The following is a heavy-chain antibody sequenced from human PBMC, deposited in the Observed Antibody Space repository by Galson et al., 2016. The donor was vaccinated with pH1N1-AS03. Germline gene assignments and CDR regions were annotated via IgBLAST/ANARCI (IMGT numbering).Heavy chain of an antibody. CDR3: ARGPPGASVAYYSGMDV. CDR1: GDSISNGGYS. D-gene: IGHD4/OR15-4a*01. V-gene: IGHV4-30-2*01. CDR2: IFHSGTT. J-gene: IGHJ6*02. Sequence: VSGDSISNGGYSWSWIRQPPGKGLEWIGYIFHSGTTFYTPSLKSRVTMSVDRPSNQFSLRLISVTAADTAVYYCARGPPGASVAYYSGMDVWGPGTMVIVSS.